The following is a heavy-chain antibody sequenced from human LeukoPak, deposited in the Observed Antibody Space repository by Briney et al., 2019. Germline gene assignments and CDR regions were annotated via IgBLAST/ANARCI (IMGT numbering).Heavy chain of an antibody. CDR1: GYTFTGYY. V-gene: IGHV1-2*02. CDR3: AIIDWGPENYFDY. CDR2: INPNSGGT. Sequence: ASVKVSCEASGYTFTGYYMHWVRQAPGQGLEWMGWINPNSGGTNYAQKFQGRVTMTRDTSISTAYMELSRLRSDDTAVYYCAIIDWGPENYFDYWGQGTLVTVSS. J-gene: IGHJ4*02. D-gene: IGHD7-27*01.